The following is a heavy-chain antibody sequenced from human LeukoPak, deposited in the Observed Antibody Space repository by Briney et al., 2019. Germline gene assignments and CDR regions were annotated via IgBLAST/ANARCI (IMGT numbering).Heavy chain of an antibody. Sequence: SETLSLTCTVSGGSISSYYRSWIRQPPGKGLEWIGYIYYSGSTNYNPSLKSRVTISVDTSKNQFSLKLSSVTAADTAVYYCASLMGATDYYYYGMDVWGQGTTVTVSS. D-gene: IGHD1-26*01. CDR3: ASLMGATDYYYYGMDV. CDR2: IYYSGST. CDR1: GGSISSYY. V-gene: IGHV4-59*01. J-gene: IGHJ6*02.